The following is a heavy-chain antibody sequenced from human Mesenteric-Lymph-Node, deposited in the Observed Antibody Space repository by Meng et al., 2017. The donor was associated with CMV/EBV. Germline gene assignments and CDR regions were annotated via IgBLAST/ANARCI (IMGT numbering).Heavy chain of an antibody. CDR3: ARLSSAWPYSGSYYVPY. V-gene: IGHV3-23*01. J-gene: IGHJ4*02. CDR1: GFTFRTSV. CDR2: ISDSGGTT. D-gene: IGHD1-26*01. Sequence: GESLKISCAASGFTFRTSVMGWVRQAPGKGLEWVAVISDSGGTTNYEHHADSVQGRFSISRDNSKNTLHLQMNSLRDEDTAVYYCARLSSAWPYSGSYYVPYWGQGALVTVSS.